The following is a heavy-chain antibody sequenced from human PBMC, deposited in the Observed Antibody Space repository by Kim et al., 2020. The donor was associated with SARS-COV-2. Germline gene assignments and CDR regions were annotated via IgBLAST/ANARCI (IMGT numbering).Heavy chain of an antibody. J-gene: IGHJ4*02. V-gene: IGHV1-24*01. D-gene: IGHD3-10*01. CDR3: ATVMEGSYYKY. Sequence: TIYAQKFQGRVTMTEDTSTDTAYMGLSSLRSEDTAVYYCATVMEGSYYKYWGQGTLVTVSS. CDR2: T.